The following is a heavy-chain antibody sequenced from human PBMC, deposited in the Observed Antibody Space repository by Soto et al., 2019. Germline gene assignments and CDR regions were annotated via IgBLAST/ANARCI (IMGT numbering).Heavy chain of an antibody. D-gene: IGHD3-10*01. V-gene: IGHV3-23*01. J-gene: IGHJ4*02. Sequence: GGSLRLSCAASGFTFSSYAMSWVRQAPGKGLEWVSAISGSGGSTYYADSVKGRFTISRDNSKNTLYLQMNSLRAEDTAVYYCAKSRGRLGPVPMYYFDYWGQGTLVTVSS. CDR3: AKSRGRLGPVPMYYFDY. CDR1: GFTFSSYA. CDR2: ISGSGGST.